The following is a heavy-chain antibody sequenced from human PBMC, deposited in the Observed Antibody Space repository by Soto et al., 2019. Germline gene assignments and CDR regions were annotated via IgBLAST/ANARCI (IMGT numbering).Heavy chain of an antibody. Sequence: SQTVSLTCAISGDSVSGNSAAWNWIRQSPSRGLEWLGRTYYRSKWYNDYSVSVKSRITINPDTSKNQFSLQLNSVTPEDTAVYYCARDGYYDFWSGYYGSYYYYGMDVWGQGTTVTVSS. D-gene: IGHD3-3*01. J-gene: IGHJ6*02. V-gene: IGHV6-1*01. CDR2: TYYRSKWYN. CDR1: GDSVSGNSAA. CDR3: ARDGYYDFWSGYYGSYYYYGMDV.